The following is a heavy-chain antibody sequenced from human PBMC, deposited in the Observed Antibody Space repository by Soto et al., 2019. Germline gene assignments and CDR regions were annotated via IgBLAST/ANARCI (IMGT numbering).Heavy chain of an antibody. Sequence: EVQLLESGGGLVQPGGSLRLSCAASGFTFSSYAMSWVRQARGKGLEWVSAISGSGGSTYYADSVKGRFTISRDNSKNSLYRQINSLRAEDTAVYYCGKVDDILTGYNYYYYWDLCGKGTTVTVSS. CDR3: GKVDDILTGYNYYYYWDL. CDR1: GFTFSSYA. V-gene: IGHV3-23*01. CDR2: ISGSGGST. D-gene: IGHD3-9*01. J-gene: IGHJ6*03.